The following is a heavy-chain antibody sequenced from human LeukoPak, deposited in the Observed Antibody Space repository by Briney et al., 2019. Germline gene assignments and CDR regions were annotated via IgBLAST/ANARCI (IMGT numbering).Heavy chain of an antibody. Sequence: ASVKVSCKASGYTFTSYHIHWVRQAPGQGFEWMGLINPNGGSTDYAQKFQGRVTMTRDTSTSTVYMELSSLRSEDAAVYYCARAAGDSYGYRYYFDYWGQGTLVTVSS. J-gene: IGHJ4*02. D-gene: IGHD5-18*01. V-gene: IGHV1-46*01. CDR2: INPNGGST. CDR3: ARAAGDSYGYRYYFDY. CDR1: GYTFTSYH.